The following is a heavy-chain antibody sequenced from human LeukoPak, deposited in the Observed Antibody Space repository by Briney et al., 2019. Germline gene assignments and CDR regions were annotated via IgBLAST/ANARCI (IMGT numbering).Heavy chain of an antibody. CDR2: INPSSGAT. CDR3: ARSTPFFNYESSGYYFWFDP. V-gene: IGHV1-2*02. CDR1: GYTFTGHD. J-gene: IGHJ5*02. D-gene: IGHD3-22*01. Sequence: ASVKVSCKASGYTFTGHDIHWVRQAPGQGLEWMGWINPSSGATNYAQKFQGRVTLTRDTSISTAFMELSRLISDDTAVYYCARSTPFFNYESSGYYFWFDPWGQGALVTVSS.